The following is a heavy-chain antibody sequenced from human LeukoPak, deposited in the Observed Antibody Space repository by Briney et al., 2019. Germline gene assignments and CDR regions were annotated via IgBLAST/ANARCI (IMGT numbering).Heavy chain of an antibody. CDR1: GGSFSGYY. V-gene: IGHV4-34*01. CDR2: INYSGST. CDR3: ARAPSRGYFDY. Sequence: PSETLSLTCAVYGGSFSGYYWSWIRQPPGKGLEWIGEINYSGSTNYNPSLKSRVTISVDTSKNQFSLKLSSVTAADTAVYYCARAPSRGYFDYWGQGTLVAVSS. J-gene: IGHJ4*02.